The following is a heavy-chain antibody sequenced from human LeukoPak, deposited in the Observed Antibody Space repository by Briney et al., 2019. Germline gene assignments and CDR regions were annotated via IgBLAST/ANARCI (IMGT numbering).Heavy chain of an antibody. CDR2: ISYDGSNK. D-gene: IGHD3-10*01. CDR1: GFTFSSYG. J-gene: IGHJ6*02. Sequence: GGSLRLSCAASGFTFSSYGMHWVRQAPGKGLEWVAVISYDGSNKYYADSVKGRFTISRDNSKNTLYLQMNSLRAEDTAVYYCARDMEVTMVRGVIIPYGMDVWGQGTTVTVSS. V-gene: IGHV3-30*03. CDR3: ARDMEVTMVRGVIIPYGMDV.